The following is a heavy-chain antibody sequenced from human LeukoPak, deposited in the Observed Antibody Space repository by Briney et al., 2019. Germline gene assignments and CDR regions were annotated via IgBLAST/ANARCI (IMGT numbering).Heavy chain of an antibody. D-gene: IGHD3-22*01. CDR1: GGSISSGGYY. CDR3: ARLPWLLLQTDY. V-gene: IGHV4-39*01. Sequence: SQTLSLTCTVSGGSISSGGYYWSWIRQPPGKGLEWIGSIYYSGSTYYNPSLKSRVTISVDTSKNQFSLRLSSVTAADTAVYYCARLPWLLLQTDYWGQGTLVTVSS. J-gene: IGHJ4*02. CDR2: IYYSGST.